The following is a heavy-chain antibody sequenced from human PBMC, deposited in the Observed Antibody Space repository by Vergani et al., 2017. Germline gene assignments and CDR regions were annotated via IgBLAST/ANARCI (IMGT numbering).Heavy chain of an antibody. CDR1: GYTFSSYS. CDR2: ISGYTGYT. V-gene: IGHV1-18*01. Sequence: QAQLLQSGDEVRKPWASVKVSCKASGYTFSSYSICWVRQAPGQGLELLGWISGYTGYTKYAPKLQGRLTMTAETSTTTAFMELRSLRSDDTAMYHCVSVSRHDDTLDAFDIWGQGTMVTVSS. D-gene: IGHD3-22*01. CDR3: VSVSRHDDTLDAFDI. J-gene: IGHJ3*02.